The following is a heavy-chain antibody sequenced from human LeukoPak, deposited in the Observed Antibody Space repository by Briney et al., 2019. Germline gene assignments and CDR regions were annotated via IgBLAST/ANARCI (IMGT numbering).Heavy chain of an antibody. Sequence: GGSLRLSCAASGFTFSSYVISWVLQAPGKGLEWVSVIYSGGSTYYADSVKGRFTISRDNPKNTLYLQMNSLRAEDTAVYYCARGGVAPRTDAFDIWGQGTMVTVSS. CDR1: GFTFSSYV. D-gene: IGHD1-14*01. CDR2: IYSGGST. J-gene: IGHJ3*02. CDR3: ARGGVAPRTDAFDI. V-gene: IGHV3-66*01.